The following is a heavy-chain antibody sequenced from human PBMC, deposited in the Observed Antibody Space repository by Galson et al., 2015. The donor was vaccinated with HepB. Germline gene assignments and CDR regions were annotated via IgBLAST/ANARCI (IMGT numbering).Heavy chain of an antibody. J-gene: IGHJ4*02. CDR2: IKSKRDGGTT. CDR1: GFTFKNAW. Sequence: SLRLSCAASGFTFKNAWMSWVRQPPGKGLEWVGRIKSKRDGGTTDYAAPVKGRFTISRDDSKNTLYLQMNSLRIEDTAVYYCTTDHLGRGSFDYWGQGTPVTVSS. CDR3: TTDHLGRGSFDY. V-gene: IGHV3-15*01.